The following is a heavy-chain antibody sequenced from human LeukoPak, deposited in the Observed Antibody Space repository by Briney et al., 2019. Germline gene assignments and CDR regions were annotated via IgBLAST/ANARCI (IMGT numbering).Heavy chain of an antibody. V-gene: IGHV4-59*01. CDR1: GVSISSYY. CDR3: ARRRGQSSGPSYYSFYMDV. CDR2: IYYSGST. Sequence: SETLSLTCAVSGVSISSYYWSWVRQPPGKGLEWIGYIYYSGSTDYNPSLKSRSTISLDTSKTQISLNLTSVTAAATAVSFCARRRGQSSGPSYYSFYMDVWGKGTTVTVSS. D-gene: IGHD2-8*02. J-gene: IGHJ6*03.